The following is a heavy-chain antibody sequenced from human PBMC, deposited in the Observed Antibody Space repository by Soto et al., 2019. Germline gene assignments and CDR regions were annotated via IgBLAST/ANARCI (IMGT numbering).Heavy chain of an antibody. CDR1: GYRFTSYW. J-gene: IGHJ4*02. Sequence: GEALKISCKGSGYRFTSYWIGWVRQMPGKGLDWMGIIYPGDSDTRYSPSFQGQVTISADKSISTAYLQWSSLKASDTAMYYCPRQVDTAMVPDYWGQGTLVTVSS. D-gene: IGHD5-18*01. CDR2: IYPGDSDT. CDR3: PRQVDTAMVPDY. V-gene: IGHV5-51*01.